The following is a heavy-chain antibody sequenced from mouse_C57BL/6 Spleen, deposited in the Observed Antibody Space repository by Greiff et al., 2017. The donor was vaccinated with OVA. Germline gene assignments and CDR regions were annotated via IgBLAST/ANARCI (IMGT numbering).Heavy chain of an antibody. Sequence: VQLQQSGPELVKPGASVKMSCKASGYTFTDYNMHWVKQSHGKSLEWIGYINPNNGGTSYNQKFKGKATLTVNKSSSTAYMELRSLTSEDSAVYYCAKGGVYYDCDGGFAYWGQGTLVTVSA. CDR2: INPNNGGT. CDR1: GYTFTDYN. CDR3: AKGGVYYDCDGGFAY. V-gene: IGHV1-22*01. D-gene: IGHD2-4*01. J-gene: IGHJ3*01.